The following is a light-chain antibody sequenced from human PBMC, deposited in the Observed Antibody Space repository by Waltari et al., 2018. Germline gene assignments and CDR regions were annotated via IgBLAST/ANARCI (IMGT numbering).Light chain of an antibody. CDR3: QAWDSSTAWV. CDR2: QSR. V-gene: IGLV3-1*01. J-gene: IGLJ2*01. Sequence: SYELTQPPSVSVSPGQTASITCSGDKLGDKYACWYQQKPGQSPVLVIYQSRKRPSGIPKGFSGSNAGNTATLTISGTQAMDEADYYCQAWDSSTAWVFGGGTKLTVL. CDR1: KLGDKY.